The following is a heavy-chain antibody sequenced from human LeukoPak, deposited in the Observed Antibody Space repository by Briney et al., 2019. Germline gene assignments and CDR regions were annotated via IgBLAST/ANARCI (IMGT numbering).Heavy chain of an antibody. J-gene: IGHJ3*02. V-gene: IGHV1-69*04. CDR1: GGTFSSYA. CDR3: ARGVAGYDAFDI. CDR2: IIPILGIA. Sequence: GSSVKVSCKASGGTFSSYAISWVRQAPGQGLEWMGRIIPILGIANYAQKFQGRVTITADKSTSTAYMELSSLRSEDTAVYYCARGVAGYDAFDIWGQGTMVTVSS. D-gene: IGHD6-25*01.